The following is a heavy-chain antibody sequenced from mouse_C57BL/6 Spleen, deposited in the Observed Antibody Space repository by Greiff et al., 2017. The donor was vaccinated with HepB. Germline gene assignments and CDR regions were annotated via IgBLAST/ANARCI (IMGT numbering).Heavy chain of an antibody. D-gene: IGHD3-3*01. CDR2: IRSKSNNYAT. CDR1: GFSFNTYA. J-gene: IGHJ4*01. CDR3: VRQPGRGAMDY. Sequence: EVKLEESGGGLVQPKGSLKLSCAASGFSFNTYAMNWVRQAPGKGLEWVARIRSKSNNYATYYADSVKDRFTISRDDSESMLYLQMNNLKTEDTAMYYCVRQPGRGAMDYWGQGTSVTVSS. V-gene: IGHV10-1*01.